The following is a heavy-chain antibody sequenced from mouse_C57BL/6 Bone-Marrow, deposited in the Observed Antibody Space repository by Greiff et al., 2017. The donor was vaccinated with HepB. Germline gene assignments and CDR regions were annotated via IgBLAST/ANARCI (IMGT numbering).Heavy chain of an antibody. V-gene: IGHV5-6*01. CDR3: ARQKTAQATFLFDY. CDR2: ISSGGSYT. D-gene: IGHD3-2*02. Sequence: EVKLVESGGDLVKPGGSLKLSCAASGFTFSSYGMSWVRQTPDKRLEWVATISSGGSYTYYPDSVKGRFTISRDNAKNTLYLQMSSLKSEDTAMYYCARQKTAQATFLFDYWGQGTTLTVSS. J-gene: IGHJ2*01. CDR1: GFTFSSYG.